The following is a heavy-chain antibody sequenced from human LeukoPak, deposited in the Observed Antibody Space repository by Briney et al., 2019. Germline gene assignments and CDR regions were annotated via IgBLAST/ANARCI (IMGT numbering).Heavy chain of an antibody. J-gene: IGHJ4*02. CDR2: IYYSGST. D-gene: IGHD3-10*01. V-gene: IGHV4-30-4*01. CDR3: ARDFVTMVRGVIID. Sequence: SQTLSLTCTVSGGSISSGDYYWSWIRQPPGKGLEWIGYIYYSGSTYYNPSLKSRVTISVDTSKNQFSLKLSSVTAADTAVYYCARDFVTMVRGVIIDWGQGTLVTVSS. CDR1: GGSISSGDYY.